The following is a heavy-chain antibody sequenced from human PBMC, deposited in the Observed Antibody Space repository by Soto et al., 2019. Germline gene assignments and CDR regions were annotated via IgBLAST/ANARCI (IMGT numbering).Heavy chain of an antibody. V-gene: IGHV3-74*01. J-gene: IGHJ6*02. CDR2: IDNAGSSV. D-gene: IGHD1-26*01. Sequence: EVQLVESGGGLVQPGGSLRLSCAASGFTFSSYWMHWVRQAPGKGLVWVSRIDNAGSSVRYADSVKGRFTISRDNAKNTLYLQMNSLRAEDTAVYYCTRVGGSASGMDVWGQGTTVTVSS. CDR1: GFTFSSYW. CDR3: TRVGGSASGMDV.